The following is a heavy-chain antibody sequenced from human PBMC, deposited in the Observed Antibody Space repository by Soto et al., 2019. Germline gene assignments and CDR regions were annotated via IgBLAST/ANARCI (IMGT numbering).Heavy chain of an antibody. Sequence: GGSLRLSCAASGFTFSSYSMNWVRQAPGKGLEWVSSISSSSSYIYYADSVKGRFTISRDNAKNSLYLQMNSLRAEDTAVYYCARDRVGAVAGTDDYWGQGTLVTAPQ. J-gene: IGHJ4*02. CDR3: ARDRVGAVAGTDDY. CDR1: GFTFSSYS. V-gene: IGHV3-21*01. D-gene: IGHD6-19*01. CDR2: ISSSSSYI.